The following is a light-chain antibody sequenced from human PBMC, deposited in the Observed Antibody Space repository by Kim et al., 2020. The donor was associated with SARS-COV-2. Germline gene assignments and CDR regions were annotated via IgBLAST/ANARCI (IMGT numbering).Light chain of an antibody. Sequence: ALGQTDGITGQGDSRRSDYASWYQQKPGQAPVLVIYGKNNRPSGIPDRFSGSSSGNTASLTITGAQAEDEADYYCNSRDSSGNHYVFGTGTKVTVL. CDR1: SRRSDY. V-gene: IGLV3-19*01. CDR2: GKN. J-gene: IGLJ1*01. CDR3: NSRDSSGNHYV.